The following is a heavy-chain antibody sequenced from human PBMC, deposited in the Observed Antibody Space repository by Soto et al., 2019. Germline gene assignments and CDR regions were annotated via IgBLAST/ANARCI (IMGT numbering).Heavy chain of an antibody. J-gene: IGHJ4*02. V-gene: IGHV2-5*01. CDR2: IYWNDDK. Sequence: GXGPTLVTPTQTLTLTCTFSWFSLTTFGMGVCCIRQPPGKAPEWLALIYWNDDKRYNPSLNSRLTIAKDTSKNLVVLTMTNVDPVDAATYYCVKSPDSSPSDYWGQGTLVTVSS. CDR1: WFSLTTFGMG. D-gene: IGHD5-18*01. CDR3: VKSPDSSPSDY.